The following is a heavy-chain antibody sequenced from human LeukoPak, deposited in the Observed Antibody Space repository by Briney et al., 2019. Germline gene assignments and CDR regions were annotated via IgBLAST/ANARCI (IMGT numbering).Heavy chain of an antibody. CDR1: GYSLTSYW. V-gene: IGHV5-51*01. D-gene: IGHD1-26*01. CDR2: IYPGDSDT. J-gene: IGHJ3*02. CDR3: AGDSGRYIGGWGNDAFDI. Sequence: GESLKISCKGSGYSLTSYWIGWVRQIPGKGLEWMGIIYPGDSDTRYSPSCQGQVTISADKSIRTAYQQWSSLKASDTAIYYCAGDSGRYIGGWGNDAFDIWGQGTMVTVSS.